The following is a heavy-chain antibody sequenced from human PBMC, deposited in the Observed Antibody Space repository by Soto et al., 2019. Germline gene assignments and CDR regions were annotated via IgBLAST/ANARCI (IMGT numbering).Heavy chain of an antibody. Sequence: QVQLQQWGGGLLQASETLSLTCAVYGGSFSNYYWSWIRQTPGRGLEWIGENNDSGDTKYNPSLKSRVAISVDTSQTQFSLEVRSLTAADTAMYYGARGRTFGGSSPHWHFDLWGRGTLVTVSS. CDR3: ARGRTFGGSSPHWHFDL. CDR1: GGSFSNYY. V-gene: IGHV4-34*01. CDR2: NNDSGDT. D-gene: IGHD3-16*01. J-gene: IGHJ2*01.